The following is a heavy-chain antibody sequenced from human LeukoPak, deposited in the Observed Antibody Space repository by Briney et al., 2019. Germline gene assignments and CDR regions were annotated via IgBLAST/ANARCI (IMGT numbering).Heavy chain of an antibody. CDR1: GFTFSSYA. CDR3: ARTVAAASTNRAFDI. CDR2: ISSSSSYI. V-gene: IGHV3-21*01. J-gene: IGHJ3*02. Sequence: GGSLRLSCAASGFTFSSYAMSWVRQAPGKGLEWVSSISSSSSYIYYADSVKGRFTISRDNAKNSLYLQMNSLRAEDTAVYYCARTVAAASTNRAFDIWGQGTMVTVSS. D-gene: IGHD6-13*01.